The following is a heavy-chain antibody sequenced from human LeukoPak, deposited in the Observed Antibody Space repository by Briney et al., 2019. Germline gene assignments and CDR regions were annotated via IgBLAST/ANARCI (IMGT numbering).Heavy chain of an antibody. Sequence: KSSETLSLTCTVSGGSFSNYNYYWGWIRQSPGKGLEWIGSIHYVGSTYYNPSLKSRVTISVDTSKNQFSLNLSSVTAADTAVYYCARQNYFDFWSGFFDYRGLGALVTVSS. D-gene: IGHD3-3*01. CDR1: GGSFSNYNYY. CDR2: IHYVGST. CDR3: ARQNYFDFWSGFFDY. J-gene: IGHJ4*02. V-gene: IGHV4-39*01.